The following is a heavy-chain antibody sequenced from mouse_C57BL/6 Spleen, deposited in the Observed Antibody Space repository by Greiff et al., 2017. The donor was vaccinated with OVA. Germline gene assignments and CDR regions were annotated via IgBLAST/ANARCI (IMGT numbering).Heavy chain of an antibody. J-gene: IGHJ2*01. CDR3: ARRGSTPYWFDY. D-gene: IGHD1-1*01. V-gene: IGHV1-61*01. Sequence: LQQPGAELVRPGSSVKLSCKASGYSFTSYWMDWVKQRPGQGLEWIGNIYSSDSETHYNQKSKDKATLTVDKSSSTSYMQLSSLTAEDSAVYYCARRGSTPYWFDYWGQGTTLTVSS. CDR1: GYSFTSYW. CDR2: IYSSDSET.